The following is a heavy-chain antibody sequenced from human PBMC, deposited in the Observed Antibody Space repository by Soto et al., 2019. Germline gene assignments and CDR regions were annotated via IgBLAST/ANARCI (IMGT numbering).Heavy chain of an antibody. CDR1: GFTFSSDA. D-gene: IGHD2-2*01. Sequence: EVRLLESGGGWVQPGGSLRLSCAASGFTFSSDAMSWVRQAPGKGLEWVALISGSGSGTSYADSVKGRFIISRDNSEKTVSLEMTNLRVEDTALYYCARDGYASWGIDFDYCGQGTLVTVSS. J-gene: IGHJ4*02. V-gene: IGHV3-23*01. CDR2: ISGSGSGT. CDR3: ARDGYASWGIDFDY.